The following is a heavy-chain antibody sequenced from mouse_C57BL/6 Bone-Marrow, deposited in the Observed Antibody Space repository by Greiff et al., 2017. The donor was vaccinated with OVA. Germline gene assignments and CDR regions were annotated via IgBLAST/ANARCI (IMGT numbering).Heavy chain of an antibody. D-gene: IGHD2-1*01. CDR3: ARAIYYDNYAWFAY. Sequence: QVQLQQPGAELVKPGASVKMSCKASGYTFTSYWITWVKQRPGQGLEWIGDIYPGSGSTNYNEKFKSKATLTVDTSSSTAYMQLSSLTSEDSAVYYGARAIYYDNYAWFAYWGQGTLVTVSA. J-gene: IGHJ3*01. CDR2: IYPGSGST. CDR1: GYTFTSYW. V-gene: IGHV1-55*01.